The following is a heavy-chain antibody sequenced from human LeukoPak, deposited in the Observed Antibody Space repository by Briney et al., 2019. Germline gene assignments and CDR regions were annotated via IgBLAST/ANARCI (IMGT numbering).Heavy chain of an antibody. CDR2: ISAYNGNT. CDR3: ARAGYYDCSDYPDI. Sequence: ASVKVSCKASGYTFTSYGITWVRQAPGQGLEWMGWISAYNGNTNYAQKLQGRVTMTTDTSTSTAYMELRSLRSDDAAVYYCARAGYYDCSDYPDIWGQGTMVTVSS. V-gene: IGHV1-18*01. CDR1: GYTFTSYG. J-gene: IGHJ3*02. D-gene: IGHD3-22*01.